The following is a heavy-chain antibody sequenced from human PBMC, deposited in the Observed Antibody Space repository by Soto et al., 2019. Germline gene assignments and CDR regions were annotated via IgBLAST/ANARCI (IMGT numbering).Heavy chain of an antibody. CDR1: GDSMISSDFY. D-gene: IGHD3-3*02. V-gene: IGHV4-39*01. J-gene: IGHJ5*02. CDR3: ARHSLALRKNNWFDP. Sequence: PSATLSLTCTVSGDSMISSDFYGVWFRQPPGKVLEWIGSIFYLGSSYYNPSLKSRVTMSVDTSKNQFSLRLRSVTAADTALYFCARHSLALRKNNWFDPWGQGIMVTVSS. CDR2: IFYLGSS.